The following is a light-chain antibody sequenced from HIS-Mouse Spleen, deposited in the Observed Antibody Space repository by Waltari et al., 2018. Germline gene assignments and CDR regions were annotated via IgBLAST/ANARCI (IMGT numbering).Light chain of an antibody. Sequence: QSALTQPASVSGSPGQSITIPCTGTSSDVGSYNLFPWYQQHPGKAPKLMIYEGSKRPSGVSNRFSGSKSGNTASLTISGLQAEDEADYYCCSYAGSSTLVFGGGTKLTVL. CDR2: EGS. V-gene: IGLV2-23*01. CDR3: CSYAGSSTLV. CDR1: SSDVGSYNL. J-gene: IGLJ2*01.